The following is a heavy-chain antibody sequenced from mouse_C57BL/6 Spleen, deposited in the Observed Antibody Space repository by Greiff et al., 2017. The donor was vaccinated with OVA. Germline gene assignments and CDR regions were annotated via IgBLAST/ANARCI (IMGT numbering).Heavy chain of an antibody. CDR1: GYSITSGYY. CDR3: ARGRGFAY. CDR2: ISYDGSN. V-gene: IGHV3-6*01. J-gene: IGHJ3*01. Sequence: EVQLMESGPGLVKPSQSLSLTCSVTGYSITSGYYWNWIRQFPGNKLEWMGYISYDGSNNYNPSLKNRISITRDTSKNQFFLKLNSVTTEDTATYYCARGRGFAYWGQGTLVTVSA.